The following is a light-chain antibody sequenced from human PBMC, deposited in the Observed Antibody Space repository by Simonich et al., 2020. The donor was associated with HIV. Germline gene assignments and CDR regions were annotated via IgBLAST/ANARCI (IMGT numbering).Light chain of an antibody. J-gene: IGLJ3*02. Sequence: QSALTQPASVSGSPGQSITISCTGTSGDVGGYNYVSWYQQHPVKATKLMIYDVSKRPSGVSNRFSGSKSGNTASLTISGLQAEDEADYYCSSYTSSSFWVFGGGTKLTVL. CDR1: SGDVGGYNY. V-gene: IGLV2-14*03. CDR3: SSYTSSSFWV. CDR2: DVS.